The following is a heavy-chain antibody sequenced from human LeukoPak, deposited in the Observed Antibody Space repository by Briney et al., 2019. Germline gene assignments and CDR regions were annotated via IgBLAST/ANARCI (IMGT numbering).Heavy chain of an antibody. CDR3: AREVTYYYDSSGYHYDAFDI. CDR2: INPNSGGT. J-gene: IGHJ3*02. CDR1: GYTFTGYY. Sequence: ASVKVSCKASGYTFTGYYMHWVRQAPGQGLEWMGWINPNSGGTNYAQKFQGRVTMTRDTSISTAYMELSGLRSDDTAMYYCAREVTYYYDSSGYHYDAFDIWSQGTMVTVSS. D-gene: IGHD3-22*01. V-gene: IGHV1-2*02.